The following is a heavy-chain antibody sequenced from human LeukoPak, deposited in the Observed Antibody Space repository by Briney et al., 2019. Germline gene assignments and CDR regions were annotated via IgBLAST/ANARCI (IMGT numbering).Heavy chain of an antibody. CDR1: GFTFSSYS. Sequence: GGSLRLSCAASGFTFSSYSMNWVRQAPGKGLEWVSSISSSSSYIYYADSVKGRFTISRDNAKNSLYLQMNSLRAEDTAVYYCASLTDYYGSGSGYYYYMDVWGKGTTVTVSS. J-gene: IGHJ6*03. CDR3: ASLTDYYGSGSGYYYYMDV. CDR2: ISSSSSYI. D-gene: IGHD3-10*01. V-gene: IGHV3-21*01.